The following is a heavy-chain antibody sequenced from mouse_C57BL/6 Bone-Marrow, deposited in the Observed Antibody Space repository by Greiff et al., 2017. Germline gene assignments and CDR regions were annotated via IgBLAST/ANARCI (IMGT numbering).Heavy chain of an antibody. Sequence: EVQGVESGAELVRPGASVKLSCTASGFNIKDDYIHWVKQRPEQGLEWIGWIDPEIGDTEYASKFQGKATITSYTSSNTAYLQLSSLTSEDTAVYYCSSFDGNYFDFWGQGTPLTVAS. D-gene: IGHD2-3*01. CDR2: IDPEIGDT. J-gene: IGHJ2*01. V-gene: IGHV14-4*01. CDR3: SSFDGNYFDF. CDR1: GFNIKDDY.